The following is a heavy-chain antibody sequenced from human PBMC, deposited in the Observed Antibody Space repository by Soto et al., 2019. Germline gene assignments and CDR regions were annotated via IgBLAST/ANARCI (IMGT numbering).Heavy chain of an antibody. D-gene: IGHD5-12*01. CDR1: GGSISSYY. J-gene: IGHJ4*02. CDR2: IYYSGST. Sequence: SETLSLTCTVSGGSISSYYWSWIRQPPGRGLEWIGYIYYSGSTNYNPSLKSRVTISVDTSKNQFSLKLSSVTAADTAVYYCARGRDGYNLGYWGQGTLVTVSS. CDR3: ARGRDGYNLGY. V-gene: IGHV4-59*01.